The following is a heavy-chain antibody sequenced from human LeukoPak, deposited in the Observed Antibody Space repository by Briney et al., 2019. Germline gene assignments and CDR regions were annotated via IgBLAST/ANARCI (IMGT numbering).Heavy chain of an antibody. CDR1: GYTFSNYG. D-gene: IGHD1-26*01. CDR3: ARSGRGTYYYFDL. Sequence: ASVKVSCKASGYTFSNYGISWVRQAPGQGLEWMGWISGSNGNTNYAQKFQGRVSMTAHTSTSTAYMELRSLRSDDTAVYYCARSGRGTYYYFDLWGQGTLVTVSS. V-gene: IGHV1-18*01. CDR2: ISGSNGNT. J-gene: IGHJ4*02.